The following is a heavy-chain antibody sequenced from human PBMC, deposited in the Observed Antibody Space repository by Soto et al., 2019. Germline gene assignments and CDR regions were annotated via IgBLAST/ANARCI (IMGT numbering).Heavy chain of an antibody. Sequence: ASVKVSCKASGYTFTSYAMHWVRQAPGQRLEWMGWINAGNGNTKYSQKFQGRVTITRDTSASTAYMELSSLRSEDTAVYYCARDRVVVVGSNWFDPWGQGTLVTVSS. V-gene: IGHV1-3*01. D-gene: IGHD2-15*01. CDR2: INAGNGNT. CDR1: GYTFTSYA. CDR3: ARDRVVVVGSNWFDP. J-gene: IGHJ5*02.